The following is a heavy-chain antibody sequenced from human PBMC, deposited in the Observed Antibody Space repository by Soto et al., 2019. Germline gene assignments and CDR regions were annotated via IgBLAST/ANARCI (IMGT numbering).Heavy chain of an antibody. CDR2: IYSGGST. J-gene: IGHJ6*02. D-gene: IGHD2-2*01. Sequence: GGSLRLSCAASGFTVSSNYMSWVRQAPGKGLEWVSVIYSGGSTYYADSVKGRFTISRDNSKNTLYLQMNSLRAEDTAVYYCARSIVVVPAARLYSGMDVWGQGTTVTVSS. CDR3: ARSIVVVPAARLYSGMDV. V-gene: IGHV3-53*01. CDR1: GFTVSSNY.